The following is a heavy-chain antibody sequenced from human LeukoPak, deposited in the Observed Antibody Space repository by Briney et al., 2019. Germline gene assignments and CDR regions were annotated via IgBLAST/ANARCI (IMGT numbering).Heavy chain of an antibody. Sequence: GGSLRLSCAASGFTFSSYWMHWVRQAPGKGLVWVSRINSDGSTTSYADSVKGRFTISRDNAKNTLYLQMNSLRAEDTAVYYCARRSAARDAFDIWGQGTMVTVSS. J-gene: IGHJ3*02. CDR1: GFTFSSYW. CDR3: ARRSAARDAFDI. CDR2: INSDGSTT. D-gene: IGHD6-6*01. V-gene: IGHV3-74*01.